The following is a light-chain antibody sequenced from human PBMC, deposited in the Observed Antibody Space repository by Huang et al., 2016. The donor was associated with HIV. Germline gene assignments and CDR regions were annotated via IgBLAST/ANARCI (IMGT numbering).Light chain of an antibody. J-gene: IGKJ4*01. V-gene: IGKV3-11*01. CDR2: DAS. Sequence: EIVLTQSPATLSLSPGESPTLSCRASQSVSSYFAWDQQKPGQAPRLLIYDASNRATGIPARFSGSGSGTDFTLTISSLEPEDFAVYYCQQRSNSFLTFGGGTKVEIK. CDR3: QQRSNSFLT. CDR1: QSVSSY.